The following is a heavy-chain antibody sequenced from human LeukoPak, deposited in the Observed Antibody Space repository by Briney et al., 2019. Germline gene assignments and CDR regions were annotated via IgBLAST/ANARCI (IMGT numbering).Heavy chain of an antibody. V-gene: IGHV3-74*01. J-gene: IGHJ4*02. CDR3: ARAAVPGTFDY. CDR2: IKNDGSCT. CDR1: GCTFRSNW. Sequence: GGSLRLSCAASGCTFRSNWLHWVRQAPGKGLVWVSRIKNDGSCTYAESGKGRITIYRDNAKNTLYRQMNTLRVEDTAVYYCARAAVPGTFDYWGQGTLITVSS. D-gene: IGHD6-19*01.